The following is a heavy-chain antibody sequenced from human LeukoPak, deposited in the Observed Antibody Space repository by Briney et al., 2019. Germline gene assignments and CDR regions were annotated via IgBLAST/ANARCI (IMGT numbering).Heavy chain of an antibody. V-gene: IGHV4-59*08. Sequence: ASETLSLTCTVSGGSISNYYWNWIRQPPGKGPEWIANISYIGTTNYNPSLKSRVTISEDTSKNQFSLTLSSVTAADTAVYYCASFSFGRNWFDPWGQGTLVTVSS. CDR1: GGSISNYY. J-gene: IGHJ5*02. D-gene: IGHD5-18*01. CDR2: ISYIGTT. CDR3: ASFSFGRNWFDP.